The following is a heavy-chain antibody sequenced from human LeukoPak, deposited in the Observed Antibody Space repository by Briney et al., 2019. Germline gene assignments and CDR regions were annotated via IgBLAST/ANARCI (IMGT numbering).Heavy chain of an antibody. J-gene: IGHJ3*02. CDR2: IYHSGST. Sequence: PSETLSLTCAVSGGSISSGGYSWGWIRQPPGKGLEWIGYIYHSGSTYYNPSLKSRVTISVDTSKNQFSLKLSSVTAADTAVYYCARDSGAAAGTGPYAFDIWGQGTMVTVSS. CDR1: GGSISSGGYS. V-gene: IGHV4-30-2*01. D-gene: IGHD6-13*01. CDR3: ARDSGAAAGTGPYAFDI.